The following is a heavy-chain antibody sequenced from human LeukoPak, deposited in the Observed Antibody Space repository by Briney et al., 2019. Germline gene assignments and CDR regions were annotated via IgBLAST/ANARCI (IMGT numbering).Heavy chain of an antibody. Sequence: GASVKVSCKASGYIFTSYYMHWVRQAPGQGLEWMGIINPSGGSTSYTQKFQGRVTMTRDTSTTTVYMELSSLRSQDTAVYYCARRKEVGDYYYFDYWGQGTLVTVSS. CDR2: INPSGGST. CDR3: ARRKEVGDYYYFDY. V-gene: IGHV1-46*01. CDR1: GYIFTSYY. D-gene: IGHD2/OR15-2a*01. J-gene: IGHJ4*02.